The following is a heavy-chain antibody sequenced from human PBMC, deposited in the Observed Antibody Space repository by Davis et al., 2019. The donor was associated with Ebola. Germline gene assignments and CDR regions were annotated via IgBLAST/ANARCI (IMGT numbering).Heavy chain of an antibody. J-gene: IGHJ3*02. V-gene: IGHV1-18*01. CDR1: CYTFTNYG. D-gene: IGHD1-26*01. CDR3: ARDAEVGKNAFDI. CDR2: TSVYNGNT. Sequence: AASAKVSCNASCYTFTNYGINWVRQAPGQGLEWMGWTSVYNGNTEYTQKFQGRVTMTTDTSTSTTYMELRSLRSDDTAVYYCARDAEVGKNAFDIWGQGTMVTVSS.